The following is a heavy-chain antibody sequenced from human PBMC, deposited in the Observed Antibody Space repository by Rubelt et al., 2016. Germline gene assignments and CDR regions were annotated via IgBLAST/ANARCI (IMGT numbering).Heavy chain of an antibody. CDR2: INTAGTT. D-gene: IGHD6-6*01. CDR3: AKAWFSSSSDY. V-gene: IGHV3-23*01. CDR1: GFTFSNYV. J-gene: IGHJ4*02. Sequence: LESGGDLVQPGGSLRLSCAASGFTFSNYVMSWVRQAPGKGLEWVSAINTAGTTFYADSVKGRFIISRDNSKNTLYLQLNSLRAEDTAVYYCAKAWFSSSSDYWGQGTLVTVSS.